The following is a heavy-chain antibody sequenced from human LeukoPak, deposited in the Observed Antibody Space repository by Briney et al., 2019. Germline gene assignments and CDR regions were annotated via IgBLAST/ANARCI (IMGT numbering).Heavy chain of an antibody. V-gene: IGHV3-23*01. CDR1: GFTFSSYA. J-gene: IGHJ4*02. CDR2: ISGPAGSW. D-gene: IGHD5/OR15-5a*01. CDR3: AKKVGLVSAPLYYFDV. Sequence: GGSLRLSCAASGFTFSSYAMSWVRQAPGKGLEWVSAISGPAGSWDYADSVKGRFTISRDNSKNTLFLQMNSLRADDTAIYYCAKKVGLVSAPLYYFDVWGQGTLVTFSS.